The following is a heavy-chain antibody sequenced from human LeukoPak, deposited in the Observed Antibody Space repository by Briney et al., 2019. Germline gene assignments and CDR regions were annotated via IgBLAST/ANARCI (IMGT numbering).Heavy chain of an antibody. V-gene: IGHV3-30*02. CDR1: GFTFSSYG. D-gene: IGHD3-10*01. CDR3: AKFGLYDSDLDY. Sequence: TGGSLRLSCKVSGFTFSSYGMHWVRQAPGKGLERVAFIRYDGSNKYYTDSVKGRFTISRDNSKNTVYLQMSSLRAEDTAVYYCAKFGLYDSDLDYWGQGTLVTVSS. CDR2: IRYDGSNK. J-gene: IGHJ4*02.